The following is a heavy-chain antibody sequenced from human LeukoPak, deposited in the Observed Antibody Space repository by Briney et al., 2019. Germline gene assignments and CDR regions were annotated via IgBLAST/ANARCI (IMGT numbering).Heavy chain of an antibody. D-gene: IGHD6-13*01. CDR2: IYYSGST. V-gene: IGHV4-59*01. CDR3: ARGRSSWEDDAFDI. J-gene: IGHJ3*02. CDR1: GGSISSYY. Sequence: SETLSLTCTVSGGSISSYYWSWIRQPPGKGLAWIGYIYYSGSTNYNPSLKSRVTTSVDTSKNQFSLKLSSLTAAATAVYYCARGRSSWEDDAFDIWGQGTMVTVSS.